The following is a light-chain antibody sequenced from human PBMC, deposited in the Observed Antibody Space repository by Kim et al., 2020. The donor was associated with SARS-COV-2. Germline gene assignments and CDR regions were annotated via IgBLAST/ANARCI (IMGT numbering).Light chain of an antibody. V-gene: IGKV3-15*01. Sequence: SLSPGERANLSCRASQSISSSLAWYQQKPGQAPRVLIYGASARATGIPARFSGSGSGTEFTLTISNLQSEDFAVYYCQHYAYWRAFGQGTRLEIK. J-gene: IGKJ5*01. CDR3: QHYAYWRA. CDR1: QSISSS. CDR2: GAS.